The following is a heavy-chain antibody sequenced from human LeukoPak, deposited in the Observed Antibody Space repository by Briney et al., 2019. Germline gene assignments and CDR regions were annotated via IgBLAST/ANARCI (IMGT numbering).Heavy chain of an antibody. D-gene: IGHD2-2*02. CDR1: GGTFSSYA. CDR2: IIPIFGTA. J-gene: IGHJ5*02. CDR3: ARDRCSSTSCYSGLNNWFDP. Sequence: SVKVSCKASGGTFSSYAISWVRQAPGQGLEWMGGIIPIFGTANYAQKFQGRVTITTDESTSTAYMGLSSLRSEDTAVYYCARDRCSSTSCYSGLNNWFDPWGQGTLVTVSS. V-gene: IGHV1-69*05.